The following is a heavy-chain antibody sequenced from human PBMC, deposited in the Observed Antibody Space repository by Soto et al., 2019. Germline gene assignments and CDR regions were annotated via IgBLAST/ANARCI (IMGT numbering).Heavy chain of an antibody. V-gene: IGHV3-73*02. D-gene: IGHD1-20*01. Sequence: EVQLVESGGGLVQPGGSLKLSCAASGFIFSGSAMHWVRQASGKGLEWLGRIRTKANSYTTAYAASLKGRFTISRDDSKNTAYLQMNSLETEDTAVYYCTRHFGSNWLSNAFDIWGQGTVVTVSS. CDR2: IRTKANSYTT. CDR3: TRHFGSNWLSNAFDI. J-gene: IGHJ3*02. CDR1: GFIFSGSA.